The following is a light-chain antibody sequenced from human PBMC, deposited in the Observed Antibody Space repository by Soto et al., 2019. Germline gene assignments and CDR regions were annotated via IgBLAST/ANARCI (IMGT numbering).Light chain of an antibody. CDR3: SAYAGSYTPGL. CDR1: SNDVGGYNF. Sequence: QSALTQPRSVSGSPRQSVTISCAGTSNDVGGYNFVSWYQQHPGKAPKLVIHDVTRRPSGVPDRFSGSKPGNKASLTISGLQAEHEDDYYCSAYAGSYTPGLFSGGTKLTVL. V-gene: IGLV2-11*01. J-gene: IGLJ2*01. CDR2: DVT.